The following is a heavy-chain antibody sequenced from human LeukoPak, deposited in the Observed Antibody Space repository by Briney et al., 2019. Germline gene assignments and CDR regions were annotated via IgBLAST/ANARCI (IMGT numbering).Heavy chain of an antibody. CDR3: AKDPDDYGDYAFDI. V-gene: IGHV3-30*02. Sequence: GGSLRLSCAASGFTFSSYGMHWVRQAPGKGLEWVAFIRYDGSKKYYADSVKGRFTISRDNSKNTLYLQMNSLRAEDTAVYYCAKDPDDYGDYAFDIWGQGAMVTVSS. J-gene: IGHJ3*02. D-gene: IGHD4-17*01. CDR1: GFTFSSYG. CDR2: IRYDGSKK.